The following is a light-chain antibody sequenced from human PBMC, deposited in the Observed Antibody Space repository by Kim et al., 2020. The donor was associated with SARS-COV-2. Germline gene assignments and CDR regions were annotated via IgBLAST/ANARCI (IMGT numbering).Light chain of an antibody. V-gene: IGKV3-15*01. CDR2: GAS. J-gene: IGKJ2*01. CDR1: QSISTY. CDR3: QQYNDWPPGDT. Sequence: EIVMTQSLATLSVSPGERATLSCRASQSISTYLAWYQQRPGQAPRLLIYGASTRATGVPARFSASGSGTEFTLTISSLQSDDFAIYCCQQYNDWPPGDTFGQGTKLEI.